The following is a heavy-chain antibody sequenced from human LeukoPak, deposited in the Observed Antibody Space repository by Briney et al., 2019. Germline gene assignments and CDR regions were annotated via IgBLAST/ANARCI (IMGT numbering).Heavy chain of an antibody. D-gene: IGHD5-12*01. V-gene: IGHV3-23*01. CDR2: ISNGGDDT. J-gene: IGHJ4*02. Sequence: PGGSLRLSCAASGFTFSSYALSWVRQGPGKGLEWVSAISNGGDDTFYASSVKGRFTISRDNSKNTLYLQMNSLRAEDTAVYYCAKVEINWSMDIGDYWGQGTLVTVSS. CDR1: GFTFSSYA. CDR3: AKVEINWSMDIGDY.